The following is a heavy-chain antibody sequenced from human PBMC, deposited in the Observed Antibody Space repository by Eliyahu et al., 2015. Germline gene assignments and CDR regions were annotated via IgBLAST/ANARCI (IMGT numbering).Heavy chain of an antibody. CDR2: SRNRANSYTT. V-gene: IGHV3-72*01. CDR3: AREATQAGDDDALDI. J-gene: IGHJ3*02. CDR1: GLXFXXWY. D-gene: IGHD2-15*01. Sequence: EVQLVESGGGLVQPGGSLRLSCEVSGLXFXXWYLDWVRQAPGKGLEWIARSRNRANSYTTEYAASVKGRFTISRDNSKNSLYLQMNSLQGEDTAVYYCAREATQAGDDDALDIWGQGTLVTVSS.